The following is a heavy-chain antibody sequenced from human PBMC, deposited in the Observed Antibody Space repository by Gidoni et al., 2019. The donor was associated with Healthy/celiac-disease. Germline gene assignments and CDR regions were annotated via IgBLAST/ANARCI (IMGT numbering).Heavy chain of an antibody. V-gene: IGHV3-49*03. CDR1: GFTFGDYA. Sequence: EVQLVESGGGLVQPGRSLRLSCTASGFTFGDYAMRWFRQAPGKGLEWVGCIRSKAYGGTTEYAASVKGRFTISRDDSKSIAYLQMNSLKTEDTAVYYCTRDGYYDILTGYYTENWFDPWGQGTLVTVSS. J-gene: IGHJ5*02. CDR2: IRSKAYGGTT. D-gene: IGHD3-9*01. CDR3: TRDGYYDILTGYYTENWFDP.